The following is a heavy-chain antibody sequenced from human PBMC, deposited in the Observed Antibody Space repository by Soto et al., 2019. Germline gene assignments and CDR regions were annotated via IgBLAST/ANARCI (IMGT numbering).Heavy chain of an antibody. V-gene: IGHV1-69*04. CDR2: IIPILGIA. D-gene: IGHD6-13*01. CDR1: GGTFSSYT. Sequence: ASVNVSCKASGGTFSSYTISWVRQAPGQGLEWMGRIIPILGIANYAQKFQGWVTMTRDTSISTAYMELSRLRSDDTAVYYCAGEQQAGGQSYYYGMHVWAQETTVIV. CDR3: AGEQQAGGQSYYYGMHV. J-gene: IGHJ6*02.